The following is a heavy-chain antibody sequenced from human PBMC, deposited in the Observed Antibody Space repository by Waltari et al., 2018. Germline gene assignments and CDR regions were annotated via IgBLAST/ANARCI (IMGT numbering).Heavy chain of an antibody. CDR1: GFTFSGYY. CDR3: AVYPQGWELPPGRDY. J-gene: IGHJ4*02. Sequence: EVQVVESGGGLVQPGGSLRLSCAASGFTFSGYYMTWVCPAPGKGRAWVANIDKDGSGKYYVDSVRGRFTISRDNAKNSLFLQMNSLRAEDTAVYFCAVYPQGWELPPGRDYWGQGTLVTVSS. D-gene: IGHD2-21*01. CDR2: IDKDGSGK. V-gene: IGHV3-7*03.